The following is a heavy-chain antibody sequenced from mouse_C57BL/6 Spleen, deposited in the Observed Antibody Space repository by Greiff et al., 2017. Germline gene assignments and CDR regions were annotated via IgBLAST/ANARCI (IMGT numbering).Heavy chain of an antibody. Sequence: VQLKQSGPELVKPGASVKISCKASGYAFSSSWMNWVKQRPGKGLEWIVRIYPGDGDTNYNGKFKGKATLTADKSSSTAYMQLSSLTSEDSAVYFCARSSYDYLAYWGQGTLVTVSA. CDR2: IYPGDGDT. D-gene: IGHD2-4*01. J-gene: IGHJ3*01. V-gene: IGHV1-82*01. CDR1: GYAFSSSW. CDR3: ARSSYDYLAY.